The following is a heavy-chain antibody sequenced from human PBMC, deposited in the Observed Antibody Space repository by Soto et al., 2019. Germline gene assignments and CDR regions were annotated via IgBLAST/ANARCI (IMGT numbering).Heavy chain of an antibody. D-gene: IGHD3-16*01. V-gene: IGHV4-59*01. CDR2: IHHSGST. Sequence: SETLSLTCTVSGGSITTSYWVWIRQPPGQGLEWIGYIHHSGSTNYNTSLSSRVTMSMDTSKNQFSLRLSSVTAADAAVYLCATGALGGAFDYWGQGALVTVS. J-gene: IGHJ4*02. CDR3: ATGALGGAFDY. CDR1: GGSITTSY.